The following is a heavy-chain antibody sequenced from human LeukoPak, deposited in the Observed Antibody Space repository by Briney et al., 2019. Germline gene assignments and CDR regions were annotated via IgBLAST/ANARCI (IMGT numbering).Heavy chain of an antibody. CDR2: IYYSGST. D-gene: IGHD1-26*01. CDR3: ARTREDAFDI. J-gene: IGHJ3*02. V-gene: IGHV4-39*01. Sequence: SETLSLTCTVSGGSISSSSYYWGWICQAPGKGLEWIGSIYYSGSTYYNPSLKSRVTISVDTSKNQFSLKLSSVTAADTAVYYCARTREDAFDIWGQGTMVTVSS. CDR1: GGSISSSSYY.